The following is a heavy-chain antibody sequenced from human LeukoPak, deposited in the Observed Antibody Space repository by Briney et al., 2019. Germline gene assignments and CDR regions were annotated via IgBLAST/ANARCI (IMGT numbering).Heavy chain of an antibody. CDR3: ARPLRSFYYFDY. D-gene: IGHD4-17*01. V-gene: IGHV4-39*07. J-gene: IGHJ4*02. Sequence: SETLSLTCTVSGGSISSSSYYRGWIRQPPGKGLEWIGSIYYSGSAYYNPSLKSRLTISVDTSKNQFSLKLTSVTAADTAVYYCARPLRSFYYFDYWGQGTLVTVSS. CDR2: IYYSGSA. CDR1: GGSISSSSYY.